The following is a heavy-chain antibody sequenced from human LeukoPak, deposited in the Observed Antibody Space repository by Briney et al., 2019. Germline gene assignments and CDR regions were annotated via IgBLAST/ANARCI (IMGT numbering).Heavy chain of an antibody. CDR2: ITGDCNYI. CDR3: AKDLFGAMIVKS. V-gene: IGHV3-21*04. J-gene: IGHJ4*02. D-gene: IGHD3-22*01. CDR1: GFTFNDYT. Sequence: GGSLRLSCAASGFTFNDYTMTWVRQAPGKGLKWVSSITGDCNYIFYADSVKGRFTISRDNFRNTLSLQMNSLRAEDTAIYYCAKDLFGAMIVKSGGQGTLVTVSS.